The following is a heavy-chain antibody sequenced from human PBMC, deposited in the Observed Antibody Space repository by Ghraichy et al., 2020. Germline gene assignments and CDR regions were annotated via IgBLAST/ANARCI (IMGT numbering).Heavy chain of an antibody. J-gene: IGHJ4*02. CDR1: GGSISSNY. Sequence: SETLSLTCTVSGGSISSNYWGWIRQPPGKGLEWIGNIHYSGSTYYNPSLKSRVTMSVDASKTQFSLKLSSVTAADTAVYYCARRLGGSSEIDDWGQGTLVTVSS. V-gene: IGHV4-59*04. D-gene: IGHD6-6*01. CDR2: IHYSGST. CDR3: ARRLGGSSEIDD.